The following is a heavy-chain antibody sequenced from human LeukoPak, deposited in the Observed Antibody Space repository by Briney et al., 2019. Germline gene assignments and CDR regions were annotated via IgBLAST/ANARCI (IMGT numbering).Heavy chain of an antibody. Sequence: GSLRLSCEASGFSIEDFGMSWVRQPPGKGLEWVSGVTWNGGSTGYAASVEGRFTISRDNAKNSLYLQMNNLRAEDTAVYYCVIDRGARWGQGTPVTVSS. CDR1: GFSIEDFG. CDR3: VIDRGAR. V-gene: IGHV3-20*04. J-gene: IGHJ4*02. CDR2: VTWNGGST.